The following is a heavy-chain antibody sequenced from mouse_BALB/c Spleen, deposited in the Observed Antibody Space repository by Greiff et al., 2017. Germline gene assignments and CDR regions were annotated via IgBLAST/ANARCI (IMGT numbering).Heavy chain of an antibody. D-gene: IGHD2-3*01. CDR3: AREGYDPYWYFDV. CDR2: INPSTGYT. V-gene: IGHV1-7*01. Sequence: VQLQQSGAELAKPGASVKMSCKASGYTFTSYWMHWVKQRPGQGLEWIGYINPSTGYTEYNQKFKDKATLTADKSSSTAYMQLSSLTSEDSAVYYCAREGYDPYWYFDVWGAGTTVTVSS. CDR1: GYTFTSYW. J-gene: IGHJ1*01.